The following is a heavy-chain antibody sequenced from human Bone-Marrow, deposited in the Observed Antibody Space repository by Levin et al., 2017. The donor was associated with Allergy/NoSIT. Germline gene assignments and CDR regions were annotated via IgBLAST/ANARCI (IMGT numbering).Heavy chain of an antibody. J-gene: IGHJ5*02. CDR2: ISGSGNST. CDR1: GFTFRKYA. Sequence: RPGGSLRLSCAATGFTFRKYAMTWVRQAPGEGLEWVSAISGSGNSTYYADSVRGRFTISRDNSKQTVYLQMNSLRAEDTALYYCARPGLGDTSGWSNWFDPWGQGTLVTVSS. CDR3: ARPGLGDTSGWSNWFDP. D-gene: IGHD1-26*01. V-gene: IGHV3-23*01.